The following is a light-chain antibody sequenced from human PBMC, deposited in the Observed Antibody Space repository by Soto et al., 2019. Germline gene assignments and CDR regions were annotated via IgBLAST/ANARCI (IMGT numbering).Light chain of an antibody. Sequence: QSVLTQPASVSGSPGQSITISCTGTSSDVGGYNYVSWYQQHPGKAPKLMIYDVSNRPSGVSNRFSGSKSGNTASLTISGLQAEDEDDYYCGSYTSSSTLEGVFGGGTKLTVL. V-gene: IGLV2-14*01. CDR2: DVS. CDR1: SSDVGGYNY. CDR3: GSYTSSSTLEGV. J-gene: IGLJ3*02.